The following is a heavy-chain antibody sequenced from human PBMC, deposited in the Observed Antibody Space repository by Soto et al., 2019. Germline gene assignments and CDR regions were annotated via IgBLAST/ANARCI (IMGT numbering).Heavy chain of an antibody. Sequence: QVQLVQSGAEVRKPGSSVTVSCKASGGTFSTYGITWVRQAPGQGLEWMGNIIPLIGTANYAQRFRGRVTITADDPTTTAYMELTSLRSKDTAVYYCARVVMTTVPASFYYGLDVWGQGTTVTVSS. CDR1: GGTFSTYG. CDR3: ARVVMTTVPASFYYGLDV. CDR2: IIPLIGTA. V-gene: IGHV1-69*18. D-gene: IGHD4-4*01. J-gene: IGHJ6*02.